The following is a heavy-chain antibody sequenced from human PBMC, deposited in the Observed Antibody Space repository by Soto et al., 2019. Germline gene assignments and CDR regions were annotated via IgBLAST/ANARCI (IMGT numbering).Heavy chain of an antibody. D-gene: IGHD2-2*01. Sequence: QLQLQESGPGMVKPSETLSLTCTVSGGSISSSSYYWGWIRQPPGKGPEWIGRIYYSGRTYYNPTLHSRVTQSVDTSKNQFSLKLSSVTAADTAVYYCARHAPYIVVVPAAPYYYYYMDVWGKGTTVTVSS. CDR2: IYYSGRT. J-gene: IGHJ6*03. V-gene: IGHV4-39*01. CDR1: GGSISSSSYY. CDR3: ARHAPYIVVVPAAPYYYYYMDV.